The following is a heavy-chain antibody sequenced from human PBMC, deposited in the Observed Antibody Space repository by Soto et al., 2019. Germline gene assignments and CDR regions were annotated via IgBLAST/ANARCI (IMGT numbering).Heavy chain of an antibody. D-gene: IGHD3-9*01. V-gene: IGHV1-69*12. J-gene: IGHJ3*02. CDR3: ARGGLRYFDWLGSAFDI. CDR1: GGTFSSYA. CDR2: IIPIFGTA. Sequence: QVQLVQSGAEVKKPGSSVKVSCKASGGTFSSYAISWVRQAPGQGLEWMGGIIPIFGTANNAQKFQGRVTMTADDSTSTAYMELSSLRSEDPAVYYCARGGLRYFDWLGSAFDIWGQGTMVTVSS.